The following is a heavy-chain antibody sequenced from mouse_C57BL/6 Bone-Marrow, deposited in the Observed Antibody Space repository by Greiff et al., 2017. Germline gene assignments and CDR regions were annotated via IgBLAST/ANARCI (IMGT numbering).Heavy chain of an antibody. Sequence: QVQLQQPGAELVKPGASVKLSCKASGYTFTSYWMHWVKQRPGQGLEWIGMIHPNSGSTNYNEKFKSKATLTVDKSSSTAYMQLSSLTSEDSAVYYGARFLITAGVDCFDYWGQGTTLTVSS. CDR1: GYTFTSYW. J-gene: IGHJ2*01. CDR3: ARFLITAGVDCFDY. V-gene: IGHV1-64*01. CDR2: IHPNSGST. D-gene: IGHD1-3*01.